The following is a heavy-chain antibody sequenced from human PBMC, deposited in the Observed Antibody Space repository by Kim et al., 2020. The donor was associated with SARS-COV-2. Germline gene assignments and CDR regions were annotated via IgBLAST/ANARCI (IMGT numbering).Heavy chain of an antibody. D-gene: IGHD6-19*01. V-gene: IGHV1-2*02. CDR2: INPNSGGT. CDR3: ARADGYSSGWLSTYNWFDP. J-gene: IGHJ5*02. Sequence: ASVKVSCKASGYTFTGYYMHWVRQAPGQGLEWMGWINPNSGGTNYAQKFQGRVTMTRDTSISTAYMELSRLRSDDTAGYYCARADGYSSGWLSTYNWFDPWGQGTPVTVSS. CDR1: GYTFTGYY.